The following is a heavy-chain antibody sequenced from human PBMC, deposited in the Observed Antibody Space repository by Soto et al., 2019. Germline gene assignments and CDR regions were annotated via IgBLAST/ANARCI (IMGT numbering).Heavy chain of an antibody. D-gene: IGHD3-16*01. Sequence: QVQLQESGPGLVKPSETLSLTCTVSGGSISSYYWSWIRQPPGKGLEWIGYIYYSGSTNYNPSLKSRVTISVDTSKNQFSLKLSSVTAADTAVYYCSRSARMGGYYYYMDVWGKGTTVTVSS. CDR3: SRSARMGGYYYYMDV. J-gene: IGHJ6*03. CDR2: IYYSGST. CDR1: GGSISSYY. V-gene: IGHV4-59*01.